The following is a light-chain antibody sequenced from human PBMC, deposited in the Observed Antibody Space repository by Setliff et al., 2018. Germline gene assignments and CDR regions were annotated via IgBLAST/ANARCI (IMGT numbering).Light chain of an antibody. Sequence: QSALTQPASVSGSPGQSITISCTGTSSDVGGYNYASWYQQHPGKAPKLMIYEVSDRPSGVSNRFSGSKSGNTASLTISGLQAEDGTDYYCTSYTSSRTYVFGTGTKVTVL. CDR3: TSYTSSRTYV. CDR2: EVS. J-gene: IGLJ1*01. CDR1: SSDVGGYNY. V-gene: IGLV2-14*01.